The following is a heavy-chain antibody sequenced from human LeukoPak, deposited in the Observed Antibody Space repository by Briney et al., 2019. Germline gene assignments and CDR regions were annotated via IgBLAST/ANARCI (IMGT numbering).Heavy chain of an antibody. Sequence: GGSLRLSCAASGFTFSSYEMNWVRQAPGQGLEWVSYISTTGSSIYYADSVKGRFTISRDNAKNSLYLQMNSLRAEDTAVYYCAELGITMIGGVWGKGTTVTISS. CDR3: AELGITMIGGV. CDR1: GFTFSSYE. V-gene: IGHV3-48*03. J-gene: IGHJ6*04. CDR2: ISTTGSSI. D-gene: IGHD3-10*02.